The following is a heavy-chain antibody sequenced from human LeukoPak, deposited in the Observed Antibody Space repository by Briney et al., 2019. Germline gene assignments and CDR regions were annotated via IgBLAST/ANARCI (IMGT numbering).Heavy chain of an antibody. J-gene: IGHJ3*02. Sequence: SVTLSLTCTVSGGSISRGDYYWSWIRLPPGKGLEWNGYIYYSGSTYYIPSLKSRVTISVDTSNNQFSLKLSSVTAADTAVYYCARGGGPRYDRSGYYAVGAFDIWGQGTMVTVSS. V-gene: IGHV4-30-4*01. CDR3: ARGGGPRYDRSGYYAVGAFDI. D-gene: IGHD3-22*01. CDR1: GGSISRGDYY. CDR2: IYYSGST.